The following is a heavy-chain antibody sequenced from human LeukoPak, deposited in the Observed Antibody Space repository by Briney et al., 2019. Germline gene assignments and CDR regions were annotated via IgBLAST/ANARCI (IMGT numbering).Heavy chain of an antibody. Sequence: GGSLRLSCAASGFTFSSYSMNWVRQAPGKGLEWVSSISSSGGSTQYADSVQGRFAISRDNSKNTLYLQMNSLRVEDTAVYFCAGDPNGDYIGTFDMWGRGTMVSVSS. CDR2: ISSSGGST. CDR3: AGDPNGDYIGTFDM. V-gene: IGHV3-23*01. J-gene: IGHJ3*02. D-gene: IGHD4-17*01. CDR1: GFTFSSYS.